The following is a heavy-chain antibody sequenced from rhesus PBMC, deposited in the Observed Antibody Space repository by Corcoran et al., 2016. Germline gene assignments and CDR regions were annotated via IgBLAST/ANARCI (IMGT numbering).Heavy chain of an antibody. D-gene: IGHD3-28*01. CDR2: ISNGGGST. CDR1: GFTFSSYG. CDR3: AKIPSSANYYDSGYYTVDY. J-gene: IGHJ4*01. V-gene: IGHV3S5*01. Sequence: EVQLVESGGGLVQPGGSLRLSCAASGFTFSSYGMSWVRQAPGKGLEWVSYISNGGGSTFYADAVQGRITISRENSKNPLSLQMNSLSAEDTAVYYCAKIPSSANYYDSGYYTVDYWGQGVLVTVSS.